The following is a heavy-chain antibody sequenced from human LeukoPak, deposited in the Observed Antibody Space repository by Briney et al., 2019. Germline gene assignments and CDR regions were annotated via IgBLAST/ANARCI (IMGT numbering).Heavy chain of an antibody. J-gene: IGHJ4*02. CDR1: GYTFTGYY. D-gene: IGHD6-19*01. Sequence: APVKVSCKASGYTFTGYYMHWVRQAPGQGLEWMGRINPNSGGTNYAQKFQGRVTMTRDTSISTAYMELSRLRSDDTAVYYCASTATSGWYSYFNYWGQGTLVTVSS. V-gene: IGHV1-2*06. CDR2: INPNSGGT. CDR3: ASTATSGWYSYFNY.